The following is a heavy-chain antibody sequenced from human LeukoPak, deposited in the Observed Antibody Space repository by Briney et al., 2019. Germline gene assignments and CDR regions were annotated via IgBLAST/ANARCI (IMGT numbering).Heavy chain of an antibody. D-gene: IGHD2-15*01. V-gene: IGHV1-2*02. CDR3: ARDSQAFCSGVSCLNYFDY. CDR1: GYTFTDFY. J-gene: IGHJ4*02. CDR2: INPNSGGT. Sequence: ASVKVSCKTSGYTFTDFYMHWVRQAPGQGLEWMGWINPNSGGTNYAQKFQGRVTLTRDTSISTAYMELSRLRSDDKAVYYCARDSQAFCSGVSCLNYFDYWGQGTLVTVSS.